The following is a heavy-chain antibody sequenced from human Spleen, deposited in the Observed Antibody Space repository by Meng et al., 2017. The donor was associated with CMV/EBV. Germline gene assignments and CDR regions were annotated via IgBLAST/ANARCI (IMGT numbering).Heavy chain of an antibody. J-gene: IGHJ3*02. Sequence: GESLKISCAASGFTFSVYSMNWVRQAPGKGLEWVSSITSSSSYIYYADSVKGRFTISRDNAKNSLYLQMNSLRAEDTAVYYCAREIYPYAHAFDIWGQGTMVTVSS. CDR1: GFTFSVYS. V-gene: IGHV3-21*01. D-gene: IGHD2-2*01. CDR2: ITSSSSYI. CDR3: AREIYPYAHAFDI.